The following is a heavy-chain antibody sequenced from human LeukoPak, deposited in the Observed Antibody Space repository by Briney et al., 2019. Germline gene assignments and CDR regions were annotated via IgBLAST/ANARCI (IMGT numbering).Heavy chain of an antibody. CDR2: IYYSGNT. CDR3: ARQTGSGLFILP. J-gene: IGHJ4*02. Sequence: GSLRLSCAVSGFMFSSYGMSWVRQAPGKGLEWIGSIYYSGNTYYNASLKSQVSISIDTSKNQFSLRLTSVTAADTAVYYCARQTGSGLFILPGGQGTLVTVSS. V-gene: IGHV4-39*01. CDR1: GFMFSSYG. D-gene: IGHD3/OR15-3a*01.